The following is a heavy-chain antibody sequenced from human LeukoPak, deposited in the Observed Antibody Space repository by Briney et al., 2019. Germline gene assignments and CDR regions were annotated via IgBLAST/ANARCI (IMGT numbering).Heavy chain of an antibody. CDR3: ARVGLWLRPWDYFDY. CDR2: INPNSGGT. Sequence: ASVKVSCKASGYTFTGYYMHWVRQAPGQGLEWMGWINPNSGGTNYAQKFQGRVTMTRDTPISTAYMELSRLRSDDTAVYYCARVGLWLRPWDYFDYWGQGTLVTVSS. D-gene: IGHD5-12*01. CDR1: GYTFTGYY. J-gene: IGHJ4*02. V-gene: IGHV1-2*02.